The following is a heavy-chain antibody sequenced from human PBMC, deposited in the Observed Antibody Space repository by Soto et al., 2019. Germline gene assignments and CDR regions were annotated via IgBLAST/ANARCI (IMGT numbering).Heavy chain of an antibody. J-gene: IGHJ4*02. CDR2: ISGSGGSR. D-gene: IGHD2-15*01. CDR1: GFTFSSYA. Sequence: VGSLRLSCAASGFTFSSYASSWVRQAPGKGLEWVSAISGSGGSRYYADAVKGRFTISRDNSKNTLHLQMNSLRAEDTAVYYCAKDHEAYCSGGSCYSYFDYWGQGTLVTVSS. CDR3: AKDHEAYCSGGSCYSYFDY. V-gene: IGHV3-23*01.